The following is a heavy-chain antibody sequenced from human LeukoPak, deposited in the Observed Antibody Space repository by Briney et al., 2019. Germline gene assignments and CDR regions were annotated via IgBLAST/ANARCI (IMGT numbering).Heavy chain of an antibody. V-gene: IGHV1-69*13. D-gene: IGHD2-2*03. CDR2: IIPIFGTA. Sequence: SVKVSCKASGGTFSSYAISWVRQAPGQGLEWMGGIIPIFGTANYAQKFQGRVTITADESTSTAYMELSSLRSEDTAVYYCARSVDIVVVPASRGCYFDYWGQGTLVTVSS. CDR3: ARSVDIVVVPASRGCYFDY. J-gene: IGHJ4*02. CDR1: GGTFSSYA.